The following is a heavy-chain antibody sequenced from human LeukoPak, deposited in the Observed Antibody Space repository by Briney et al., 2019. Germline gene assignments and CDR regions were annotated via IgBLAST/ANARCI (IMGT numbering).Heavy chain of an antibody. CDR2: ISSGSSYT. J-gene: IGHJ4*02. V-gene: IGHV3-11*06. D-gene: IGHD6-19*01. Sequence: GGSLRLSCAASGFTFSDYYMSWIRQAPGKGLEWVSYISSGSSYTNYADSVKGRFTTSRDNAKNSLYLQMNSLRAEDTAVYYCARLPPGQWLLLDYWGQGTLVTVSS. CDR3: ARLPPGQWLLLDY. CDR1: GFTFSDYY.